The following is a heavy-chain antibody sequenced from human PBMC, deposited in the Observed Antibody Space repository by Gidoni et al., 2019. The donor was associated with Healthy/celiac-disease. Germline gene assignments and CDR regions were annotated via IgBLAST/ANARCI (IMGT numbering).Heavy chain of an antibody. Sequence: EVQLVESGGGLVQPGGSLRLSCAASGFTFSSYEMHWVRQAPGKGLEWVSYISSRCSTIYYADSVKGRFTISRDNAKNSLYLQMNSLRAEDTAVYYCARGDDFWSGYYKPLYYYGMDVWGQGTTVTVSS. J-gene: IGHJ6*02. V-gene: IGHV3-48*03. CDR2: ISSRCSTI. CDR3: ARGDDFWSGYYKPLYYYGMDV. CDR1: GFTFSSYE. D-gene: IGHD3-3*01.